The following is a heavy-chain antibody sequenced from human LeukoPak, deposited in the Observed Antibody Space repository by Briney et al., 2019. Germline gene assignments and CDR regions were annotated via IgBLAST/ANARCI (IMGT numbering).Heavy chain of an antibody. D-gene: IGHD3-10*01. Sequence: GGSLRLSCAASGFTFSTYWMSWVRQAPGKGPEWVANIKQDGSEKYYVDSVKGRFTISRDNAKNSLYLQMNSLRAEDTAVYYCARDTFVGYGSGSYYSYWGQGTLVTVSS. CDR2: IKQDGSEK. V-gene: IGHV3-7*01. CDR3: ARDTFVGYGSGSYYSY. J-gene: IGHJ4*02. CDR1: GFTFSTYW.